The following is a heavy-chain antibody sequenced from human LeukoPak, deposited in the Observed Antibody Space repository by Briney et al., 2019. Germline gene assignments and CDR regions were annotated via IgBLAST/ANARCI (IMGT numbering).Heavy chain of an antibody. CDR1: GYTLTELS. J-gene: IGHJ4*02. CDR2: FDPEDGET. D-gene: IGHD1-26*01. V-gene: IGHV1-24*01. CDR3: ATRVWRGSYYALYFDY. Sequence: GASVKVSCKVSGYTLTELSMHWVRQAPGKGLEWMGGFDPEDGETIYAQKFQGRVNMTEDTSTDTAYMELSSLRSEDTAVYYCATRVWRGSYYALYFDYWGQGTLVTVSS.